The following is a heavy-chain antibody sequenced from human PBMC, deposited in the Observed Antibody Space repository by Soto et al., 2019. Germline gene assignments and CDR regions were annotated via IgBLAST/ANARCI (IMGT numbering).Heavy chain of an antibody. V-gene: IGHV3-48*03. Sequence: PGGSLRLSCAASGFTFSSYEMNWVRQAPGKGLEWVSYISSSGSTIYYADSVKGRFNISRDHAKNSLYLQMNSLRAEDTAVYYCERGLPYYYRMDGWGQGTTVTASS. CDR2: ISSSGSTI. CDR1: GFTFSSYE. J-gene: IGHJ6*02. CDR3: ERGLPYYYRMDG.